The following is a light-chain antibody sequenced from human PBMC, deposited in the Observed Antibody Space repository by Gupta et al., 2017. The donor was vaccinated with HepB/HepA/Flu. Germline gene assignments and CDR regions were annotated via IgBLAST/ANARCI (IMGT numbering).Light chain of an antibody. J-gene: IGLJ2*01. CDR3: SAYTSNNDVV. CDR2: DVR. V-gene: IGLV2-14*01. Sequence: CGLTKLASVTESTGPSITISCTGTSSDVGGYNYVSWYQQHPAKAPKLMIYDVRNRPSGVSNRFSGSKAGNTASLTIAEPQAEDDADYYCSAYTSNNDVVFGGGTKLTVL. CDR1: SSDVGGYNY.